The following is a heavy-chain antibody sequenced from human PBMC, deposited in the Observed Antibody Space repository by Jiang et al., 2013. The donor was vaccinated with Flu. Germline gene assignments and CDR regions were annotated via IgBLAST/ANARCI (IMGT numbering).Heavy chain of an antibody. V-gene: IGHV1-18*04. Sequence: GAEVKKPGASVKVSCKASGYNFTRYGISWVRQAPGQGLEWMGWINSFRPNTNYGQKFQGRVTMTTDTSTSTAYMELRGLRSDDTAVYYCVDALGRGAFDFWGPGTMVSVSS. J-gene: IGHJ3*01. CDR2: INSFRPNT. CDR3: VDALGRGAFDF. CDR1: GYNFTRYG. D-gene: IGHD7-27*01.